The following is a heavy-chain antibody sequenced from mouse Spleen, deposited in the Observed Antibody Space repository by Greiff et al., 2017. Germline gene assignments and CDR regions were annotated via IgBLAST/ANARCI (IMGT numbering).Heavy chain of an antibody. CDR2: ISSGSSTI. CDR1: GFTFSDYG. D-gene: IGHD2-1*01. V-gene: IGHV5-17*01. Sequence: EVHLVESGGGLVKPGGSLKLSCAASGFTFSDYGMHWVRQAPEKGLEWVAYISSGSSTIYYADTVKGRFTISRDNAKNTLFLQMTSLRSEDTAMYYCARPYGNYRWYFDVWGAGTTVTVSS. CDR3: ARPYGNYRWYFDV. J-gene: IGHJ1*01.